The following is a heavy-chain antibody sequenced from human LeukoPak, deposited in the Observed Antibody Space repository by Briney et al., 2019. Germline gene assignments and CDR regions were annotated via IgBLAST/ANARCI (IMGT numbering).Heavy chain of an antibody. D-gene: IGHD6-19*01. CDR2: ISSSSSYT. J-gene: IGHJ4*02. Sequence: GGALRLSCAASGFTFSDYYMSWIRQAPGKGLEWVSYISSSSSYTNYADSVKGRFTISRDNAKNSLYLQMNSLRAEDTAVYYCARSGIAVAGYYFDYWGQGTLVTVSS. V-gene: IGHV3-11*03. CDR3: ARSGIAVAGYYFDY. CDR1: GFTFSDYY.